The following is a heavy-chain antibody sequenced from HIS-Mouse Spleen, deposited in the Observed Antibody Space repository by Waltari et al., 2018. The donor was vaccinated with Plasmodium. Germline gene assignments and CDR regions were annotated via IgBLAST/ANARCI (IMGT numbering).Heavy chain of an antibody. Sequence: QLQLQESGPGLVKPSATLSLTCTVSAGSISSSSYYWGWTRQPPGKGLEWMGSIYYSGSTYYNPSLKSRVTISVDTSKNQFSLKLSSVTAADTAVYYCARRGGSYYYFDYWGQGTLVTVSS. J-gene: IGHJ4*02. CDR1: AGSISSSSYY. V-gene: IGHV4-39*01. CDR2: IYYSGST. CDR3: ARRGGSYYYFDY. D-gene: IGHD1-26*01.